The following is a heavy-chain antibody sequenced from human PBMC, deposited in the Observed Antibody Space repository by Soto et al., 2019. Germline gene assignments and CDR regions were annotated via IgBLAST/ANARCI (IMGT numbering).Heavy chain of an antibody. CDR1: GFTFSSYA. CDR3: AKSPGYDFWSGYDPMAAYYYYYYMDV. J-gene: IGHJ6*03. D-gene: IGHD3-3*01. CDR2: ISGSGGST. V-gene: IGHV3-23*01. Sequence: PGGSLRLSCAASGFTFSSYAMSWVRQAPGKGLEWVSAISGSGGSTYYADSVKGRFAISRDNSKNTLYLQMNSLRAEDTAVYYCAKSPGYDFWSGYDPMAAYYYYYYMDVWGKGTTVTVSS.